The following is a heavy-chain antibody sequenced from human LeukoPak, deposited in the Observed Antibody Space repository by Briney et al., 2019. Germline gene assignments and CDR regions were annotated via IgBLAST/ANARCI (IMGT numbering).Heavy chain of an antibody. CDR2: IYYSGST. V-gene: IGHV4-59*01. D-gene: IGHD5-24*01. CDR1: GGSISSYY. CDR3: ARVETRDGYNYGYFDY. J-gene: IGHJ4*02. Sequence: SETLSLTCTVSGGSISSYYWSWIRQPPGKGLEWIGYIYYSGSTNYNPSLKSRVTTSVDTSKNQFSLKLSSVTAADTAVHYCARVETRDGYNYGYFDYWGQGTLVTVSS.